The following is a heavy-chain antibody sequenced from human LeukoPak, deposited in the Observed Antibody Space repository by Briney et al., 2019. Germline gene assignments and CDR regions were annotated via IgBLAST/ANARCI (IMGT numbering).Heavy chain of an antibody. V-gene: IGHV3-21*01. CDR3: ARDRGRYDSSGYYYEGYFDY. D-gene: IGHD3-22*01. CDR1: GFTFSSYS. J-gene: IGHJ4*02. Sequence: GGSLRLSCAASGFTFSSYSTNWVRQAPGKGLEWVSCIISRSSYIYYADSVKGRFTISRDNAKNSLYLQMNSLRAEDTAVYYCARDRGRYDSSGYYYEGYFDYWGQGTLVTVSS. CDR2: IISRSSYI.